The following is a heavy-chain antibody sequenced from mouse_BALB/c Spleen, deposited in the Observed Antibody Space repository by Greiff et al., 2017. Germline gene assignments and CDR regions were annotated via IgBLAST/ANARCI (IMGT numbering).Heavy chain of an antibody. V-gene: IGHV5-12-2*01. CDR3: ARHDGYFAY. D-gene: IGHD2-3*01. CDR1: GFTFSSYT. CDR2: ISNGGGST. Sequence: VQLKESGGGLVQPGGSLKLSCAASGFTFSSYTMSWVRQTPEKRLEWVAYISNGGGSTYYPDTVKGRFTISRDNAKNTLYLQMSSLKSEDTAMYYCARHDGYFAYWGQGTLVTVSA. J-gene: IGHJ3*01.